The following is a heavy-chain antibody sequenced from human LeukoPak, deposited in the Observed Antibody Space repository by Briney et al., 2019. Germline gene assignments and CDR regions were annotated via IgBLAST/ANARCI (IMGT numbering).Heavy chain of an antibody. CDR1: GFTFNNYP. V-gene: IGHV3-23*01. J-gene: IGHJ4*02. CDR2: LSIYGDIT. Sequence: GGSLRLSCAASGFTFNNYPMTWVRQAPGKGLEWVSSLSIYGDITYYADSVKGRFTISRDNSKNTLFLEINSLRVEDTAVYYCARGDYGVKSLDYWGPGTLVTVSS. D-gene: IGHD4-23*01. CDR3: ARGDYGVKSLDY.